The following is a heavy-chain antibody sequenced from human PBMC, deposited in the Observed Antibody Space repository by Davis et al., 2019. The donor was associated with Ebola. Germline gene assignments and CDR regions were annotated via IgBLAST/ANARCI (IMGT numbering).Heavy chain of an antibody. CDR2: IIPIFGTA. V-gene: IGHV1-69*13. CDR1: GGTFSSYA. J-gene: IGHJ4*02. D-gene: IGHD3-22*01. Sequence: SVKVSCKASGGTFSSYAISWVRQAPGQGLEWMGGIIPIFGTANYAQKFQGRVTITADESTSTAYMELSSLRSEDTAVYYCARDGYYYDSSGYVVSDYWGQGTLVTVSS. CDR3: ARDGYYYDSSGYVVSDY.